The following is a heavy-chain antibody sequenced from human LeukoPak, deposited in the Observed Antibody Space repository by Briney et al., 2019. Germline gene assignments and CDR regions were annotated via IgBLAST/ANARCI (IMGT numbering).Heavy chain of an antibody. CDR1: GFTFSSYA. CDR2: ISGSGGST. J-gene: IGHJ5*02. Sequence: GGSLRLSCAASGFTFSSYAMSWVRQAPGKGLEWVSAISGSGGSTYYADSVKGRFTISRDNSKNTPYLQMNSLRAEDTAVYYCAKLDSPWAARGSFDHWGQGALVTVSS. V-gene: IGHV3-23*01. CDR3: AKLDSPWAARGSFDH. D-gene: IGHD3-10*01.